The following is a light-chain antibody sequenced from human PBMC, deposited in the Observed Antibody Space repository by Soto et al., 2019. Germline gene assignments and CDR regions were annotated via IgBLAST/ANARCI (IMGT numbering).Light chain of an antibody. J-gene: IGKJ1*01. CDR2: GAS. CDR3: QQYNNWWT. V-gene: IGKV3-15*01. CDR1: QSVSSN. Sequence: EIVMTQSPAPLSASPGERATLSCRASQSVSSNLAWYQQKPGQAPRLHIYGASTRATGIPARFSGSGSGTEFTLTISRLQSEDFAVYYCQQYNNWWTFGQGTKVEIK.